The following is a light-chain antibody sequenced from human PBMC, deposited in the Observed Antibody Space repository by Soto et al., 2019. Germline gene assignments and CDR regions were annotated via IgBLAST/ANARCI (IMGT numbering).Light chain of an antibody. CDR2: SND. Sequence: QSVLTQPPSASGTPGQTVTISCSGSSFNIGFNYVYWYQQLPGMAPKLLIHSNDERPSGVPDRFSGSKSGTSASPAISGLRSEDEAEYYCAAWDDSLSGGVFGTGTKVTAL. V-gene: IGLV1-47*02. CDR3: AAWDDSLSGGV. CDR1: SFNIGFNY. J-gene: IGLJ1*01.